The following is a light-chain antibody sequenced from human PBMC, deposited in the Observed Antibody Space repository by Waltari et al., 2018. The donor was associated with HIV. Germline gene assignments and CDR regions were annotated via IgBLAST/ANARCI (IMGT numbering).Light chain of an antibody. J-gene: IGLJ3*02. CDR1: NSNIGSTYD. CDR3: QSYDSRLSAWV. V-gene: IGLV1-40*01. CDR2: ANN. Sequence: QSVLTQPPSVSGAPGQRVTISCTGSNSNIGSTYDLHWYQLLPGKAPKLLIYANNNRPSGVPDRFSGSKSGASASLAITGLQAEDEADYSCQSYDSRLSAWVFGGGTKVTVL.